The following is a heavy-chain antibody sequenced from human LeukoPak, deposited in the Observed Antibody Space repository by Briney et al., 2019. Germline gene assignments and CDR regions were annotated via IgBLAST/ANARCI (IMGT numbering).Heavy chain of an antibody. D-gene: IGHD5-18*01. CDR2: IIPIFGTA. Sequence: VASVKVSCKASGGTFSSYAISWVRQAPGQGLEWMGGIIPIFGTANYAQKFQGRVTITTDESTSTAYMELSSLRSEDTAVYYCAGLQLWDNYYYYYYMDVWGKGTTVTVSS. J-gene: IGHJ6*03. V-gene: IGHV1-69*05. CDR3: AGLQLWDNYYYYYYMDV. CDR1: GGTFSSYA.